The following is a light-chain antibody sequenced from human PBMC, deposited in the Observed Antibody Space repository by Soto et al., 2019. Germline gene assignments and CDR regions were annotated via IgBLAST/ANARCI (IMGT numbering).Light chain of an antibody. Sequence: QSALTQPASVSGSPGQSITISCTGTSSDVGGYNYVSWYQQHPGKAPKLMIYDVSNRPPGVSNRFSGSKSGNTTSLTISGLQAEDEADYYCSSNTSSSTLLHVFGAGTKVTGL. V-gene: IGLV2-14*01. J-gene: IGLJ1*01. CDR2: DVS. CDR3: SSNTSSSTLLHV. CDR1: SSDVGGYNY.